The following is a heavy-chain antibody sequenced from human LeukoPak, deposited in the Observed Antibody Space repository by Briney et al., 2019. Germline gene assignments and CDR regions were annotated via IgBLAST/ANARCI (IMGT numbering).Heavy chain of an antibody. CDR1: GGSISSGDYY. Sequence: SETLSLTCTVSGGSISSGDYYWSWIRQPPGKGLEWIGYIYYSGSTYYNPSLKSRVTISVDTSKNQFSLKLSSVTAADTAVYYCASFSGVAQLRNGAFDIWGQGTMVTVSS. J-gene: IGHJ3*02. V-gene: IGHV4-30-4*01. D-gene: IGHD5-24*01. CDR3: ASFSGVAQLRNGAFDI. CDR2: IYYSGST.